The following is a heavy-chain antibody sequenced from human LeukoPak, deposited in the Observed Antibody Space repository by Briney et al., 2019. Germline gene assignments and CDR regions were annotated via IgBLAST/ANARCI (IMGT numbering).Heavy chain of an antibody. CDR3: AKRPPRSPFDY. CDR2: ISWNSGSI. Sequence: GGSLRLSCAASGFTFDDCAMHWVRQAPGKGLEWVSGISWNSGSIGYADSVKGRFTISRDNAKNSLYLQMNSLRAEDTAVYYCAKRPPRSPFDYWGQGTLVTVSS. CDR1: GFTFDDCA. V-gene: IGHV3-9*01. J-gene: IGHJ4*02.